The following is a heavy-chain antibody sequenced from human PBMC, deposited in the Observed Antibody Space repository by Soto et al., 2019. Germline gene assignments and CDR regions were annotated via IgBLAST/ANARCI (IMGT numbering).Heavy chain of an antibody. Sequence: ASVKVSCKASGYTFTSYGISWVRQAPGQGLEWMGWISAYNGNTNYAQKLQGRVTMTTDTSTSTAYMELRSLRSDDTAAYYCARDQTDILTGYYGPGYWGQGTLVTVSS. CDR2: ISAYNGNT. D-gene: IGHD3-9*01. CDR3: ARDQTDILTGYYGPGY. CDR1: GYTFTSYG. J-gene: IGHJ4*02. V-gene: IGHV1-18*01.